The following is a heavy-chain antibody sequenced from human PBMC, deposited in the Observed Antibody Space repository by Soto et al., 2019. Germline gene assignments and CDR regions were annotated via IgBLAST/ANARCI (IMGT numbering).Heavy chain of an antibody. J-gene: IGHJ6*02. CDR1: GGTFSSYA. V-gene: IGHV1-69*13. Sequence: ASVKVSCKASGGTFSSYAISWVRQAPGQGLEWMGGIIPIFGTANYAQKFQGRVTITADESTSTAYMELSSLSSEDTAVYYCARGVGATLYYGMDVWGQGTTVTVSS. CDR3: ARGVGATLYYGMDV. D-gene: IGHD1-26*01. CDR2: IIPIFGTA.